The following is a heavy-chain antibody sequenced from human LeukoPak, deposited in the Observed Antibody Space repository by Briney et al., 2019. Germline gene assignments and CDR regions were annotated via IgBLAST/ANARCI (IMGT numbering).Heavy chain of an antibody. CDR1: GFTFSNAW. D-gene: IGHD1-26*01. J-gene: IGHJ4*02. CDR3: TSLVGATIDY. V-gene: IGHV3-15*01. CDR2: IKSKTDGGTT. Sequence: GGSLRLSCAASGFTFSNAWMSWVRQAPGKGLEWVGRIKSKTDGGTTNYAAPVKGRFTISRDDSRNTLYLQMNSLKTEDTAVYYCTSLVGATIDYWGQGTLVTVSS.